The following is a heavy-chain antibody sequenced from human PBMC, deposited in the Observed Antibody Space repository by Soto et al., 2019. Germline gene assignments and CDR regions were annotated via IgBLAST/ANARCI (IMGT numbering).Heavy chain of an antibody. Sequence: ASVKVSCKASGYTFTSYAMNWVRQAPGQRLEWMGWINAGNGNTKYSQKFQGRVTITRDTSASTAYMELSSLRSEDTAVYYCASMGYHYGSGSYPLDYWGQGTLVTVSS. D-gene: IGHD3-10*01. CDR1: GYTFTSYA. CDR3: ASMGYHYGSGSYPLDY. V-gene: IGHV1-3*01. CDR2: INAGNGNT. J-gene: IGHJ4*02.